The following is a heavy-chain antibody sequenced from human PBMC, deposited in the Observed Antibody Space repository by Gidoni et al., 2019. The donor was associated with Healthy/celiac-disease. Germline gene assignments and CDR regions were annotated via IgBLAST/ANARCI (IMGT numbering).Heavy chain of an antibody. CDR2: ISSSSSYI. D-gene: IGHD4-17*01. Sequence: EVQLVESGGGLVKPGGPLRLPCAASGFPFGSYSMNWVRQAPGKGLEWVSSISSSSSYIYYAVSVKVRFTIARDNAKNSLYLQMNSLRAEDTAVYYCARDFDGDYVGAFDIWGQGTMVTVSS. CDR1: GFPFGSYS. V-gene: IGHV3-21*01. CDR3: ARDFDGDYVGAFDI. J-gene: IGHJ3*02.